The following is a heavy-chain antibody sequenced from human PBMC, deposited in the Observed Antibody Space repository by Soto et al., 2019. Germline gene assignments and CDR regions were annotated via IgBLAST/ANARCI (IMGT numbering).Heavy chain of an antibody. V-gene: IGHV1-18*01. J-gene: IGHJ6*03. Sequence: QVQLVQSGAEVKKTGASVKLSCKASGYTFTRHGISWVRPAPGQGLEWMGWISAYKGNTNYEQKLQGRVTMTTDTSTSTAYMDLRSLIYDGTAVYYNARDPPDYDFLRYTTTRHYYYYIYVRGKGTTVTVS. CDR3: ARDPPDYDFLRYTTTRHYYYYIYV. CDR1: GYTFTRHG. CDR2: ISAYKGNT. D-gene: IGHD3-3*01.